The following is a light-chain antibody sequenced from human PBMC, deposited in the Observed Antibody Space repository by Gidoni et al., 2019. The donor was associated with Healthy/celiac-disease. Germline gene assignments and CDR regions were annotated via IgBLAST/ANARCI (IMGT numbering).Light chain of an antibody. CDR1: QGISSY. CDR3: QQYYSYPAWT. CDR2: AAS. V-gene: IGKV1-8*01. J-gene: IGKJ1*01. Sequence: AIRMTQSPSSFSASTGDRVTITCRASQGISSYLAWYQQKPGKAPKHLIYAASTLQSGVPSRFSGSGSGTDFTLTISCLQSEDFATYYCQQYYSYPAWTFGQGTKVEIK.